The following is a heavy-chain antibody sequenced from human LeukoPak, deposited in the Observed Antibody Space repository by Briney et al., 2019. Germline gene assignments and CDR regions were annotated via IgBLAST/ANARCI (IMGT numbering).Heavy chain of an antibody. CDR3: ASPRPNPRSRWFGELSWIGAFDI. CDR2: IIPIFGTA. Sequence: SVKVSCKASGGTFSSCAISWVRQAPGQGLEWMGGIIPIFGTANYAQKFQGRVTITADESTSTAYMELSSLRSEDTAVYYCASPRPNPRSRWFGELSWIGAFDIWGQGTMVTVSS. V-gene: IGHV1-69*01. CDR1: GGTFSSCA. D-gene: IGHD3-10*01. J-gene: IGHJ3*02.